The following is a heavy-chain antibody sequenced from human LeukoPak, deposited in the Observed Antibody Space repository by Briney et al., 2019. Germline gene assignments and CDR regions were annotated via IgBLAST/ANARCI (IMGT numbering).Heavy chain of an antibody. Sequence: SGTLSLTCTVSGASISSYYWTWIRQSPGKGLEWIGYIDNSGITNYDPSLMSRAAISVDTSKNEVSLKLTSVTAADTAVYYCARRRGGYGSGELDYWGQGTLVTVSS. D-gene: IGHD3-10*01. CDR2: IDNSGIT. CDR3: ARRRGGYGSGELDY. CDR1: GASISSYY. V-gene: IGHV4-59*01. J-gene: IGHJ4*02.